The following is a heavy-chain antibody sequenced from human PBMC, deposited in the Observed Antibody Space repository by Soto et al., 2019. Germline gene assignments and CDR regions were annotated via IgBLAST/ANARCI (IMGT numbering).Heavy chain of an antibody. J-gene: IGHJ4*02. Sequence: PTLVNPTQTLTLTCTFSGFSLSTSGMRVSWIRQPPGKALEWLARIDRDDDKFYSTSLKTRLTISKDTSKNQVVLTMTNMDPVDTATYYRARMVAGKYYFDFWGQGTLVTVSS. V-gene: IGHV2-70*04. CDR3: ARMVAGKYYFDF. CDR1: GFSLSTSGMR. D-gene: IGHD2-15*01. CDR2: IDRDDDK.